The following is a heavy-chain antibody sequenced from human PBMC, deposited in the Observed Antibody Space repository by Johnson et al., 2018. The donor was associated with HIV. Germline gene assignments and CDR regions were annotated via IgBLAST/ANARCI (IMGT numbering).Heavy chain of an antibody. CDR3: AKIPGDGYNSAHRGGAFDI. Sequence: VQLVESGGDWVQRGGSLKLSCAASGFTFSNYDIHWVRQATGKGLESVSTMGTAGATYYAGSVKGLFTVSIENAKNSLYLQMNSLRAEDTALYYYAKIPGDGYNSAHRGGAFDIWGQGTIVTVSS. CDR2: MGTAGAT. V-gene: IGHV3-13*01. D-gene: IGHD5-24*01. J-gene: IGHJ3*02. CDR1: GFTFSNYD.